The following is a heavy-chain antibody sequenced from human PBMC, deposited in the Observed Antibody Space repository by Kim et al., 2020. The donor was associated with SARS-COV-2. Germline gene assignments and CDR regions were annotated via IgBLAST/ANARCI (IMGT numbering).Heavy chain of an antibody. J-gene: IGHJ5*02. CDR3: ARDRGYCSGSNCYSNWFDP. CDR1: GFTVSSNY. CDR2: IYSGGST. V-gene: IGHV3-66*02. D-gene: IGHD2-15*01. Sequence: GGSLRLSCAASGFTVSSNYMSWVRQAPGKGLEWVSAIYSGGSTYYSDSVKGRFTISRDNSKNTLYLQMNSLRAEDTAVYYCARDRGYCSGSNCYSNWFDPWGQGTLVTVSS.